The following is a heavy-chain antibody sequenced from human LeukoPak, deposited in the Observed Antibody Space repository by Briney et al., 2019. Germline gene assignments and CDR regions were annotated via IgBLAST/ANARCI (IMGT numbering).Heavy chain of an antibody. CDR2: IIPIFGTA. Sequence: SVKVSCKASGGTFSSYAISWVRQAPGQGLEWMGGIIPIFGTANYAQKFQGRVTITADKSTSTAYMELSSLRSEDTAVYYCARAVGIAAPGKGMDVWGKGTTVTVSS. D-gene: IGHD6-13*01. CDR3: ARAVGIAAPGKGMDV. J-gene: IGHJ6*03. V-gene: IGHV1-69*06. CDR1: GGTFSSYA.